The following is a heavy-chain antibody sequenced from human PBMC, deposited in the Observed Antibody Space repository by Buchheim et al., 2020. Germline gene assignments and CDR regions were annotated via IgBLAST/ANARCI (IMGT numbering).Heavy chain of an antibody. Sequence: QVQLVQSGPEVKKPGSSVKVSCKASGGTFNNYAISWVRQAPGQGLEWMGIINPISDTPNYAQNFQGRVTITADESTNTLYSELSSLRSEDTAVYYCARGPDQGYYDSSGYFVPDDYWGQGTL. CDR3: ARGPDQGYYDSSGYFVPDDY. CDR1: GGTFNNYA. D-gene: IGHD3-22*01. J-gene: IGHJ4*02. CDR2: INPISDTP. V-gene: IGHV1-69*18.